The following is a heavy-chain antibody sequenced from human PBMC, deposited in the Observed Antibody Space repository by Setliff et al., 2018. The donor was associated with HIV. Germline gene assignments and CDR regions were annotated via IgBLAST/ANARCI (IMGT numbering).Heavy chain of an antibody. J-gene: IGHJ3*02. CDR2: ISGYNGNT. Sequence: GASVKVSCKASGYTFTSYGISRVRQAPGQGLEWMGWISGYNGNTNYAQKLQGRVTMTTDTSTSTAYMELRSLRSDDTAVYYCAAIAAAALRGTFDIWGQGTMVTVSS. V-gene: IGHV1-18*01. CDR3: AAIAAAALRGTFDI. D-gene: IGHD6-13*01. CDR1: GYTFTSYG.